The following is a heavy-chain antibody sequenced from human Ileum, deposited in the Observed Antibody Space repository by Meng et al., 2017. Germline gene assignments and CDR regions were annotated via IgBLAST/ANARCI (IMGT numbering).Heavy chain of an antibody. CDR1: GCSFSSDNYY. J-gene: IGHJ4*02. CDR2: TYYNGSP. V-gene: IGHV4-30-4*01. Sequence: QVQLQESGPGLVKPSQTLFLPCSVSGCSFSSDNYYWTWIRQTPGKGLEWIGLTYYNGSPFYNPSLRSRVTISVDTSKDQFSLKLTSVTAADTAVYYCARERRHYYGSGSFDYWGQGILVTVSS. D-gene: IGHD3-10*01. CDR3: ARERRHYYGSGSFDY.